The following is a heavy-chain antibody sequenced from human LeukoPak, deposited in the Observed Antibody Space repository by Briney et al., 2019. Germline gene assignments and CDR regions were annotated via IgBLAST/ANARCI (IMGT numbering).Heavy chain of an antibody. Sequence: ASVKVSCKASVYRFSSYGISWVRQAPGQGLEWMGWISAYNGNTNYAQRLQGRVTMTTDTSTSRVYMELRSLTSDDTAVYYCARVPRGGPFDYWGQGTLVTVS. D-gene: IGHD2-15*01. V-gene: IGHV1-18*01. J-gene: IGHJ4*02. CDR2: ISAYNGNT. CDR1: VYRFSSYG. CDR3: ARVPRGGPFDY.